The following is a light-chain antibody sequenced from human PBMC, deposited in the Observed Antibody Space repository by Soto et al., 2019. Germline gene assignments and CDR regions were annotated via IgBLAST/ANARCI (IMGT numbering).Light chain of an antibody. CDR3: QQYGVSPL. Sequence: EIVLTQSPDTLSLSAGERAPLSCRASQSFSSSYLAWYQQKPGQAPRLLIYGASNRATAIPDRFSGSGSGADFTLTISRLEPEDFAVYYCQQYGVSPLFGQGTRLEIK. CDR2: GAS. J-gene: IGKJ5*01. CDR1: QSFSSSY. V-gene: IGKV3-20*01.